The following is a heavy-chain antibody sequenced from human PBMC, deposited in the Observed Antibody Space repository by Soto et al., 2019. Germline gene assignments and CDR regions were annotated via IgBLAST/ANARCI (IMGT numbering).Heavy chain of an antibody. D-gene: IGHD3-10*01. V-gene: IGHV4-30-4*01. CDR3: ARAQGSGFLVS. CDR1: GGSISSGDYY. CDR2: IDYSGST. J-gene: IGHJ4*02. Sequence: QVQLQESGPGLVKPSQTLSLTCTVSGGSISSGDYYWSWIRQPPGKGLEWIGYIDYSGSTYYNPSHKRRVTIPVDTSKNQFSLKLCSVTAADTAVYYCARAQGSGFLVSWGQGTLVTVSS.